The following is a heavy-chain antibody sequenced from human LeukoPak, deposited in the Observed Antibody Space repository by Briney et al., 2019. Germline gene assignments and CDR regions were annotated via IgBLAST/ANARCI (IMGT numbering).Heavy chain of an antibody. D-gene: IGHD5-24*01. CDR1: GGSISNFC. CDR2: IDYTGST. J-gene: IGHJ4*02. CDR3: ARGRGRDGDNLTR. Sequence: KPSETLSLTCTVSGGSISNFCWSWIRQPPGKGLEWIGYIDYTGSTNYNPSLKSRVTISLDTSKSQFSLKLNSVTAADTAVYYCARGRGRDGDNLTRWGQGTLVTVSS. V-gene: IGHV4-59*01.